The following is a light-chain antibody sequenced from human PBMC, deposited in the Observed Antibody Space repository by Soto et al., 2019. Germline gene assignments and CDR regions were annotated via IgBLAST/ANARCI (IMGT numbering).Light chain of an antibody. CDR3: AAWDDSLSGFYV. CDR1: SSNIGSNY. Sequence: QSVLTQPPSASGTPGQRVTISCSGSSSNIGSNYVYWYQQLPGTAPKLLIYRNNQRPSGVPHRFSGSKSGTSASLAISGLRSEDEAYYYCAAWDDSLSGFYVFGTGTKLTVL. V-gene: IGLV1-47*01. CDR2: RNN. J-gene: IGLJ1*01.